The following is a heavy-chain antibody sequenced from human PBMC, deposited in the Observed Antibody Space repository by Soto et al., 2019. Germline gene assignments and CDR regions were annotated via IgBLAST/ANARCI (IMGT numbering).Heavy chain of an antibody. Sequence: QVQLVQSGAEVKRPGSSVKVSCKASGSTFNNYALSWVRQAPGQGLEWVGGIIPIFNSANYAQKFQGRVTITADDSTSTAYMELRSLRPDDTAVYYGAREVTVASYSFDFWGQGTLVTVSS. J-gene: IGHJ4*02. D-gene: IGHD5-12*01. V-gene: IGHV1-69*01. CDR3: AREVTVASYSFDF. CDR2: IIPIFNSA. CDR1: GSTFNNYA.